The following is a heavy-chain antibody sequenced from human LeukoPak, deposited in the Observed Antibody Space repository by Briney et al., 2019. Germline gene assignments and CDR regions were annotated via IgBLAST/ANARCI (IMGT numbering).Heavy chain of an antibody. CDR1: GYTFTSYG. CDR2: ISAYNGNT. V-gene: IGHV1-18*01. D-gene: IGHD6-19*01. J-gene: IGHJ3*02. Sequence: GASVKVSCKASGYTFTSYGISWVRQAPGQGLEWMGWISAYNGNTNYAQKLQGRVTMTTDTSTSTAYMELRSLRSEDTAVYYCARVGSGWADDAFDIWGQGTMVTVSS. CDR3: ARVGSGWADDAFDI.